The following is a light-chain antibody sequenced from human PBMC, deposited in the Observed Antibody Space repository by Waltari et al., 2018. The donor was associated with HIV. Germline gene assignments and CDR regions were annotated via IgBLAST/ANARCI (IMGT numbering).Light chain of an antibody. CDR2: WAS. V-gene: IGKV4-1*01. Sequence: DIVMTQSPDSLAVSLGERATINCKSSQSVLYSSNNKNYLAWYQQKPGQPTELLIYWASTRESGVPDRISGSGSATDFTLTSSSLQAEDVAVYCWQQYYSTPLTFGGGTQVEIK. CDR3: QQYYSTPLT. CDR1: QSVLYSSNNKNY. J-gene: IGKJ4*01.